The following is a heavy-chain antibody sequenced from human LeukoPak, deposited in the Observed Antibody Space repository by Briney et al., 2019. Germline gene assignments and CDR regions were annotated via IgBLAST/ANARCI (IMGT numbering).Heavy chain of an antibody. J-gene: IGHJ4*02. CDR3: ARQGGGYYYDSSGYYPFDY. D-gene: IGHD3-22*01. CDR2: IYYSGST. CDR1: GGSISSGGHY. Sequence: SETLSLTCSVSGGSISSGGHYWSWIRQPPGKGLEWIGSIYYSGSTYYNPSLKSRVTISVDTSKNQFSLKLSSVTAADTAVYYCARQGGGYYYDSSGYYPFDYWGQGTLVTVSS. V-gene: IGHV4-39*01.